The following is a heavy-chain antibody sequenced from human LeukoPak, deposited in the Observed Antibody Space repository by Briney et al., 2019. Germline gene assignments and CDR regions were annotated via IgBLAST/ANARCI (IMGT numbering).Heavy chain of an antibody. CDR1: GFIFSNYG. Sequence: GGSLRLSCAASGFIFSNYGMPWVRQAPGKGLEWVAVVWYDGSNKYYADSVKGRFTISRDNSKNTLYLQMNSLRAEDTAVYYCAKDQAYYYYGMDVWGQGTTVTVSS. CDR3: AKDQAYYYYGMDV. J-gene: IGHJ6*02. V-gene: IGHV3-30*02. CDR2: VWYDGSNK.